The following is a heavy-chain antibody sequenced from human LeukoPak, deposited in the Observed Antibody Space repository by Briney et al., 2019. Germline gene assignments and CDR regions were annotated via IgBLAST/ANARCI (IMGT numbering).Heavy chain of an antibody. J-gene: IGHJ4*02. CDR1: GYTFTSYD. CDR2: VNPNRGHT. D-gene: IGHD2-15*01. Sequence: APVKVSCKASGYTFTSYDINWVRQATGQGLEWMGLVNPNRGHTGYAQKFQGRVTMTRNTSISTAYMELSSLRSEDTAVYYCARGAPGSYCSGGSCPYFDYWGQGTLVSVSS. V-gene: IGHV1-8*01. CDR3: ARGAPGSYCSGGSCPYFDY.